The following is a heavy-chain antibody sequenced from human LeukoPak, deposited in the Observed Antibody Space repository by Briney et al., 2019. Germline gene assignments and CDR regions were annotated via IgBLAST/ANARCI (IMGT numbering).Heavy chain of an antibody. J-gene: IGHJ4*02. Sequence: GGSLRLSCAASGFIFTTYAMSWVRQAPGKGLEWVSSIAGSGGSTYYADSVKGRFTISRDNSKNTLYLQMNSLRAEDTAVYYCAREDSYLFDYWAREPWSPSPQ. CDR1: GFIFTTYA. D-gene: IGHD5-18*01. CDR2: IAGSGGST. V-gene: IGHV3-23*01. CDR3: AREDSYLFDY.